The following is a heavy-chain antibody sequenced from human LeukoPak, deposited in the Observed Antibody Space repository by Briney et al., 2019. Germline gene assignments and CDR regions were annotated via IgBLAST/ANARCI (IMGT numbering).Heavy chain of an antibody. CDR3: TRDRLEEWFYYTDV. Sequence: PGRSLRLSCTASGFTFGDYVMSWFRQAPGKGLEWVGFIRTRAYGGTTEYAASVKGRFTISRDDSKSIAFPQMNSLKTEDTAVYFCTRDRLEEWFYYTDVWGKGTTVTVSS. CDR2: IRTRAYGGTT. V-gene: IGHV3-49*03. J-gene: IGHJ6*03. CDR1: GFTFGDYV. D-gene: IGHD3-3*01.